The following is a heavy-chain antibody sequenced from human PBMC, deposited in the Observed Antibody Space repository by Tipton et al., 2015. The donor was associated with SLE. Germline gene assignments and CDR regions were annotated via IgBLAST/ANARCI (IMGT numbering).Heavy chain of an antibody. J-gene: IGHJ3*02. CDR3: ARAQRGPIRAFDI. Sequence: TLSLTCTVSGGSISSGGYYWSWIRQHPGKGLEWIGYIYYSGSTNYNPSLKSRVTISVDTSKNQFSLKLSSVTAADTAVYYCARAQRGPIRAFDIWGQGTMVTVSS. CDR2: IYYSGST. V-gene: IGHV4-31*03. D-gene: IGHD3/OR15-3a*01. CDR1: GGSISSGGYY.